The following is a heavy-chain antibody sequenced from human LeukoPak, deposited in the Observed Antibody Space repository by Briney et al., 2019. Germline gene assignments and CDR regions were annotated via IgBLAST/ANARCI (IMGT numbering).Heavy chain of an antibody. CDR1: GFTVSSNY. Sequence: GGSLRLSCAASGFTVSSNYMSWVRQAPGKGLERVSAISSSGGSTYYADSVKGRFTISRDNSKNTLYLQMNSLRAEDTAIYYCAKETSGYSYGYSLDYWGQGTLVTVSS. D-gene: IGHD5-18*01. V-gene: IGHV3-23*01. J-gene: IGHJ4*02. CDR3: AKETSGYSYGYSLDY. CDR2: ISSSGGST.